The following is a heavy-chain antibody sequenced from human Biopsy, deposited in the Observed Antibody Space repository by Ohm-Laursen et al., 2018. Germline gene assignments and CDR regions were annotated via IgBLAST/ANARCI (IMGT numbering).Heavy chain of an antibody. CDR3: AATSTLYYYYYAMDV. V-gene: IGHV1-58*01. Sequence: SPVKVSCKASGFTFSSSAVQWVRQARGQRLEWIGWIVVGSGHTNYAQKFQERVTITRDMSTSTAYMELTSLRSEDTAVYYCAATSTLYYYYYAMDVWDQGTTITVSS. CDR2: IVVGSGHT. J-gene: IGHJ6*02. CDR1: GFTFSSSA.